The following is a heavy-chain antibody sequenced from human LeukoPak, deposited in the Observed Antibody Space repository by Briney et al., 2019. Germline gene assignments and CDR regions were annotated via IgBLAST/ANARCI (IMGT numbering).Heavy chain of an antibody. J-gene: IGHJ4*02. D-gene: IGHD6-13*01. Sequence: PGGSLRLSCAASGFTFSTYGMHWVRQAPGKGLEYVPGIGPGGDNTYYAKSVKGRFTISRDDSKHMLYLQMDSLRSDDMAVYYCARGAQLTDYWGQGTLVTVSS. CDR3: ARGAQLTDY. V-gene: IGHV3-64*01. CDR2: IGPGGDNT. CDR1: GFTFSTYG.